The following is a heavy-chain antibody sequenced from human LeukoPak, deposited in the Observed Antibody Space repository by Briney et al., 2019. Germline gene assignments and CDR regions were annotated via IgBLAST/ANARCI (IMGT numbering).Heavy chain of an antibody. Sequence: PSETLSLTCTDSGGSISSGDYYWSWIRQPPGKGLEWIGYIYYSGSTYYNPSLKSRVTISVDTSKNQFSLKLSSVTAADTAVYYCARHNYCSSTSCYSPWGQGTLVTVSS. D-gene: IGHD2-2*01. CDR1: GGSISSGDYY. V-gene: IGHV4-30-4*08. J-gene: IGHJ5*02. CDR2: IYYSGST. CDR3: ARHNYCSSTSCYSP.